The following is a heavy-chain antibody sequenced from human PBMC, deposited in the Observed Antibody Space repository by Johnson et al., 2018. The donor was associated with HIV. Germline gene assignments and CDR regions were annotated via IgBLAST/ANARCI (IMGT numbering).Heavy chain of an antibody. Sequence: MLLVESGGGVVQPGGSLRLSCAASGFTFSSYGMHWVRQAPGKGLEWVANIKQDGSEKYYVDSVKGRFTISRDNAKNSLYLQMNSLRAEDTAVYYCARDRTSAQSAFDIWGQGTMVTVSS. V-gene: IGHV3-7*05. D-gene: IGHD1-1*01. CDR1: GFTFSSYG. CDR2: IKQDGSEK. CDR3: ARDRTSAQSAFDI. J-gene: IGHJ3*02.